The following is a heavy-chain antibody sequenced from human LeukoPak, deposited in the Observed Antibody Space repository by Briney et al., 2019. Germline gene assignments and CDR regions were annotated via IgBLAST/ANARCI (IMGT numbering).Heavy chain of an antibody. CDR2: IYYSGST. D-gene: IGHD3-3*01. Sequence: PSETLSLTCTVSGGSISSSSYYWGWIRQPPGKGLEWIGSIYYSGSTYYNPSLKSRVTISVDTSKNQFSLKLSSVTAADPAVYYCARLDYDFWSGYGAFDIWGQGTMVTVSS. CDR1: GGSISSSSYY. CDR3: ARLDYDFWSGYGAFDI. J-gene: IGHJ3*02. V-gene: IGHV4-39*01.